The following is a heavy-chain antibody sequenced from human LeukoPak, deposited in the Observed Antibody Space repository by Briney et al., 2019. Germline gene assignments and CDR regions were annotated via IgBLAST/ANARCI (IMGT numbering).Heavy chain of an antibody. CDR1: GFTFSTYG. J-gene: IGHJ4*02. Sequence: GGSLRLSCAASGFTFSTYGIHWVRQAPGKGLEWVAVISFDGSNKYYADSVKGRFTISRDNSKNTLYLRMNSLRAEDTAVYYCAKDGGPFEHCSGGSCYSGFDYWGQGTLVTVSS. CDR2: ISFDGSNK. CDR3: AKDGGPFEHCSGGSCYSGFDY. V-gene: IGHV3-30*18. D-gene: IGHD2-15*01.